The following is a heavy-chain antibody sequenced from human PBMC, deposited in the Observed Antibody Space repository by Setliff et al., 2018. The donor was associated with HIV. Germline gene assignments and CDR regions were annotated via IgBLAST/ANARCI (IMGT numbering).Heavy chain of an antibody. Sequence: SETLSLTCTVSGGSISRYFWNWIRQPPGKGLEWIGNMYYRGSTYYNPSLKSRVIISVDTSKNQFSLKLSSVTAADTAVYYCARQGSLCPDCYLDSWGQGTLVTVSS. D-gene: IGHD2-21*01. J-gene: IGHJ4*02. CDR3: ARQGSLCPDCYLDS. V-gene: IGHV4-59*04. CDR2: MYYRGST. CDR1: GGSISRYF.